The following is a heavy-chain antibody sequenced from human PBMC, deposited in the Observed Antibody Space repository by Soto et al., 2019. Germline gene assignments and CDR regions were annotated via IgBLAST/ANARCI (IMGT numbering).Heavy chain of an antibody. D-gene: IGHD6-19*01. J-gene: IGHJ4*02. CDR2: IYYNGSI. Sequence: QVQLQESGPGLVKPSETLSLTCTVSGDSISSLYWSWIRQPPGKGLEWIGDIYYNGSINYNPALKSRVTISVDPSKNQFSLRLSSVTAADTAVYYCAKSLWDTSGWKTDYWGQGTLVTVSS. CDR3: AKSLWDTSGWKTDY. V-gene: IGHV4-59*01. CDR1: GDSISSLY.